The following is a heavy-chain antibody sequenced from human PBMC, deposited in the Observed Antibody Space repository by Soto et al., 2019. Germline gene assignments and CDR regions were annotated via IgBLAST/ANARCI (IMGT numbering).Heavy chain of an antibody. J-gene: IGHJ4*02. Sequence: GGSLRLSCAASGFTFSSYAMHWVRQAPGKGLEWVAVISYDGSNKYYADSVKGRFTISRDNSKNTLYLQMNSLRAEDTAVYYCARDRDYYDSSGYYQYWGQGTLVTVSS. CDR2: ISYDGSNK. CDR3: ARDRDYYDSSGYYQY. D-gene: IGHD3-22*01. CDR1: GFTFSSYA. V-gene: IGHV3-30-3*01.